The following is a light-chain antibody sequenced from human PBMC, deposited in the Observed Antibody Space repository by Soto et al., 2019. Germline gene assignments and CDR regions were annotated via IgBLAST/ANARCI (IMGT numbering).Light chain of an antibody. V-gene: IGKV3-15*01. Sequence: EIVMTQSPATLSVSPGERATLSCRASQSVSSNLAWYQQKPGQAPSLLFYGASTRATGIPARFSGSGSGTDFTLTISSLQSEDFAVYYCQQYNSSPYTFGQGTKLEIK. CDR1: QSVSSN. CDR2: GAS. J-gene: IGKJ2*01. CDR3: QQYNSSPYT.